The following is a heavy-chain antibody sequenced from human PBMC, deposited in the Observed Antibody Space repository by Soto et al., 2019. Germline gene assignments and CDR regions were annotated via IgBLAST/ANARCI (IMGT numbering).Heavy chain of an antibody. V-gene: IGHV1-2*02. CDR3: ARERTYNWNAGGGDYYYGMDV. Sequence: QVQLVQSGAEVKKPGASVKVSCKASGYTFTGYYMHWVRQAPGQGLEWMGWINPNSGGTNYAQKFQGRVTMTRDTSTSTAYMELSRLRSDDTAVYYCARERTYNWNAGGGDYYYGMDVWGQGTTVTVSS. CDR1: GYTFTGYY. CDR2: INPNSGGT. J-gene: IGHJ6*02. D-gene: IGHD1-20*01.